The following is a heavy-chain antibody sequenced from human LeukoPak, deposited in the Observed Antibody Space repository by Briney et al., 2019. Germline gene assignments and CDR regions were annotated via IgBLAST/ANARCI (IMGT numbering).Heavy chain of an antibody. D-gene: IGHD3-10*01. Sequence: GEALKISCKGAGYTFTSYWIGWGRQMPGRGLEWRGIIFPGDSDTKYSPSFQGQVTISADKSISTAYLQWSCLKASDTAMYYCARQGKLYAFDIWGQGTMVTVSS. CDR1: GYTFTSYW. CDR2: IFPGDSDT. V-gene: IGHV5-51*01. CDR3: ARQGKLYAFDI. J-gene: IGHJ3*02.